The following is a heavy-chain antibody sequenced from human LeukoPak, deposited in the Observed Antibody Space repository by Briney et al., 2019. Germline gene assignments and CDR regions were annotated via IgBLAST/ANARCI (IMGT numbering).Heavy chain of an antibody. CDR2: IYPGDSDT. V-gene: IGHV5-51*01. Sequence: GEALKISCQGSGYIFTSYWIGWVRQLPGKGLEWMGIIYPGDSDTRYSPSFQGQVTISADKSIGTAYLQWSSLKASDTAMYYCARRAPSYYYYYMDVWGKGTTVTVSS. J-gene: IGHJ6*03. CDR3: ARRAPSYYYYYMDV. CDR1: GYIFTSYW.